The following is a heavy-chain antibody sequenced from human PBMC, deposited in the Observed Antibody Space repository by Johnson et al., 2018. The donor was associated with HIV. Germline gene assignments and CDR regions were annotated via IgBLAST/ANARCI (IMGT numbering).Heavy chain of an antibody. J-gene: IGHJ3*02. CDR3: ASGVDAFDI. CDR1: GFTFSSYA. CDR2: ISYDGSNK. V-gene: IGHV3-30-3*01. Sequence: VQLVESGGGVVQPGRSLRLSCAASGFTFSSYAMHWVRQAPGKGLEWVAIISYDGSNKYYADSVKGRFTVSRDNSKNTLYLQMNSLRAEDSALYFCASGVDAFDIWGQGTMVTVSS. D-gene: IGHD3-16*01.